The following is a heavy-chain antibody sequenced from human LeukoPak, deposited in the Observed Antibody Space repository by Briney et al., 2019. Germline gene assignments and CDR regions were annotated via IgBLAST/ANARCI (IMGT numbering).Heavy chain of an antibody. CDR3: ARYGGNSAY. D-gene: IGHD4-23*01. CDR1: GGSISSSSYY. Sequence: SETLSLTCTVSGGSISSSSYYWGWIRQPPGKGLEWIGSIYFSGSTYYNPSLNSRVTISVDTSKNQFSLKLRSVTAADTAVYYCARYGGNSAYWGPGTLVTVSS. V-gene: IGHV4-39*01. J-gene: IGHJ4*02. CDR2: IYFSGST.